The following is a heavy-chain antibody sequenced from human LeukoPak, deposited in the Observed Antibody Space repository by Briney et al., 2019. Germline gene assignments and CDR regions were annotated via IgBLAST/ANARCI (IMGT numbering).Heavy chain of an antibody. CDR1: GGFISSNSYY. D-gene: IGHD5-18*01. V-gene: IGHV4-39*01. Sequence: SETLSLTCAVSGGFISSNSYYWGWIRQPPGKGLEWIGSIYYSGSTYYNPSLKSRVTISVDTSKNQFSLKLSSVTAADTAVYYCARVTAPYYFDYWGQGTLVTVSS. J-gene: IGHJ4*02. CDR2: IYYSGST. CDR3: ARVTAPYYFDY.